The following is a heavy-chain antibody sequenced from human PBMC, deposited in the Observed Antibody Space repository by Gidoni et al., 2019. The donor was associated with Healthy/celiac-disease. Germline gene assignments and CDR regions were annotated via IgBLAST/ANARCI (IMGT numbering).Heavy chain of an antibody. CDR3: AKDIGYCSGGSCQGGWFDP. V-gene: IGHV3-9*01. CDR1: GFTFDDSA. CDR2: ISWKSGSI. J-gene: IGHJ5*02. D-gene: IGHD2-15*01. Sequence: EVQLVESGGGLVQPGRSLRLSCAASGFTFDDSAMHWVRQAPGKGLEWVSGISWKSGSIGYADSVKGRFTISRDNAKNSLYLQMNSLRAEDTALYYCAKDIGYCSGGSCQGGWFDPWGQGTLVTVSS.